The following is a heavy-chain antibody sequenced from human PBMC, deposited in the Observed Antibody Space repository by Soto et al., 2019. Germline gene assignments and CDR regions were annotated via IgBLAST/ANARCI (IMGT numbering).Heavy chain of an antibody. D-gene: IGHD1-26*01. Sequence: QMQLVESGGDLVKPGGSLRLSCAASGFNFGDYYMSWVRQAPGKGLGWVSFVSSTGGYTKYSDSVGGRFTVSRDNGKNSVHLQLNSLRVDDTAVYYCARLRVGVNWYFDLWGRGTLVTVSS. J-gene: IGHJ2*01. CDR3: ARLRVGVNWYFDL. CDR2: VSSTGGYT. CDR1: GFNFGDYY. V-gene: IGHV3-11*06.